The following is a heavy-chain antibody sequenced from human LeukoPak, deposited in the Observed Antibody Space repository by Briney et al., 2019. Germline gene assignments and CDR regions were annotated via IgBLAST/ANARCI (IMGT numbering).Heavy chain of an antibody. Sequence: GRSLRLSCAASGFTFDDYAMHWVRQAPGKGLEWVSGISWNSGSIGYADSVKGRITISRDNSKNTVYLQMNSLRAEDTAVYYCARELFSSGSCPDGWGQGTLVTVSS. CDR1: GFTFDDYA. CDR3: ARELFSSGSCPDG. CDR2: ISWNSGSI. D-gene: IGHD3-10*01. V-gene: IGHV3-9*01. J-gene: IGHJ4*02.